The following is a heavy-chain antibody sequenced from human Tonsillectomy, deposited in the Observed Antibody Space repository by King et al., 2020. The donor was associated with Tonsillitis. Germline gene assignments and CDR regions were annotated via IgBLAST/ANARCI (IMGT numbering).Heavy chain of an antibody. CDR1: GGTFSSYA. V-gene: IGHV1-69*01. D-gene: IGHD2-15*01. CDR2: IIPIFGTA. CDR3: ASGPADLGGCSGGSCSPQSLYGMDL. Sequence: VQLVQSGAEVKKPGSSVKVSCKASGGTFSSYAISWVRQAPGQGLEWMGGIIPIFGTANYVQKFQGRVTITADEYTSTAYMALSSLRSEDTAVYYCASGPADLGGCSGGSCSPQSLYGMDLWGQGTTVTVSS. J-gene: IGHJ6*02.